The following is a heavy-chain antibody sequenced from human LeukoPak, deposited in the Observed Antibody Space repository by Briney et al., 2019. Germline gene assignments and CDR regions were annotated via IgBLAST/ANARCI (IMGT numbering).Heavy chain of an antibody. CDR2: INEDGRVT. V-gene: IGHV3-74*01. Sequence: QPGGSLRLSCAASRFNVNNYWMHWVRPAPGKGLVWVSRINEDGRVTSYATSVRGRFTIFRDSVENTLHLQMNSLRAEDTAVYYCVKDFGGELDSWGQGTLVTVSS. J-gene: IGHJ5*01. CDR1: RFNVNNYW. CDR3: VKDFGGELDS. D-gene: IGHD3-10*01.